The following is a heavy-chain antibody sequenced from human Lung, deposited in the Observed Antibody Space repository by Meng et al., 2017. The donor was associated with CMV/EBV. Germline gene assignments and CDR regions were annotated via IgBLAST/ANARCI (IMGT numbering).Heavy chain of an antibody. CDR2: TYYRSKWYN. D-gene: IGHD3-22*01. J-gene: IGHJ5*02. CDR3: ARDLNYYGSSGNYYVGWIDP. Sequence: SQTLALTCSISGVNVPSNRAAWNRIRQSPSRGLEWMGRTYYRSKWYNDFAPSVKSRITFNPDTFKNQLSLHLTSVTPEDPAVYYCARDLNYYGSSGNYYVGWIDPWGQGTXVTVSS. CDR1: GVNVPSNRAA. V-gene: IGHV6-1*01.